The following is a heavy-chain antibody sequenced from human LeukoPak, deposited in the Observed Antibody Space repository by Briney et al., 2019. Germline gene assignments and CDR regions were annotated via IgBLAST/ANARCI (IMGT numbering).Heavy chain of an antibody. CDR3: AKRGSVGTLGHFDY. CDR1: GFTFSTYG. V-gene: IGHV3-30*02. Sequence: PGGSLRLSCAASGFTFSTYGMHWVRQAPGKGLEWVAFIRYDGSTKYYIDSVKGRFTISRDNSKNTLFLQMNSLRAEDTAVYYCAKRGSVGTLGHFDYWGQGTLVTVSS. CDR2: IRYDGSTK. D-gene: IGHD6-13*01. J-gene: IGHJ4*02.